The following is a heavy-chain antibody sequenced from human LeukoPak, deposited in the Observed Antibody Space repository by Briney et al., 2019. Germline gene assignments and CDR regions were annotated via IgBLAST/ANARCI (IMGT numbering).Heavy chain of an antibody. V-gene: IGHV3-74*01. D-gene: IGHD1-26*01. CDR3: ARDRWELLNAFDI. CDR2: INSDGSST. J-gene: IGHJ3*02. CDR1: GFTFSSYW. Sequence: PGGSLRLSCAASGFTFSSYWMHWVRQAPGKGLAWVSRINSDGSSTSYADSVKGRFTISRDNAKNTLYLQMNSLRAEDTAVYYCARDRWELLNAFDIWGQGTMVTVSS.